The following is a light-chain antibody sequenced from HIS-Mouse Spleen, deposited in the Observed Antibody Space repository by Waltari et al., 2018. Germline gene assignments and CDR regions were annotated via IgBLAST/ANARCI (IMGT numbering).Light chain of an antibody. J-gene: IGKJ1*01. Sequence: DIQMTQSPSTLPASVGDRVNITCRASQSISSWLAWYQQKPGKAPKLLIYKASSLESGVPSRFSGSGSGTEFTLTISSLQPDDFATYYCQQYNSYSRTFGQGTKVEIK. CDR2: KAS. CDR1: QSISSW. V-gene: IGKV1-5*03. CDR3: QQYNSYSRT.